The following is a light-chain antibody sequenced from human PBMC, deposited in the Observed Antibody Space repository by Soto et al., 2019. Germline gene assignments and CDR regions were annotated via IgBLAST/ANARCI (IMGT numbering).Light chain of an antibody. CDR2: NVY. CDR1: SSDVGAYNF. CDR3: SAYTVSRTYV. Sequence: QSVLTQPASVSGSPGQSITISCTGTSSDVGAYNFVSWHQQHPGKAPKLMIYNVYDRPSGFSYRFSGSKSGNTASLTISGLQGEDEADYYCSAYTVSRTYVFGTGTKVTV. V-gene: IGLV2-14*03. J-gene: IGLJ1*01.